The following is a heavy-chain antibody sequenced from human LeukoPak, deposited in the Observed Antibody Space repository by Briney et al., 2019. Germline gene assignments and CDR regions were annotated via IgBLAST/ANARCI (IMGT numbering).Heavy chain of an antibody. J-gene: IGHJ3*02. CDR2: IYTSGST. V-gene: IGHV4-59*10. D-gene: IGHD5-24*01. CDR1: GGSFSGYY. CDR3: AGVSGWLPHAFDI. Sequence: SETLSLTCAVYGGSFSGYYWSWIRQPAGKGLEWIGRIYTSGSTNYNPSLKSRVTMSVDTSKNQFSLKLSSVTAADTAVYYCAGVSGWLPHAFDIWGQGTMVTVSS.